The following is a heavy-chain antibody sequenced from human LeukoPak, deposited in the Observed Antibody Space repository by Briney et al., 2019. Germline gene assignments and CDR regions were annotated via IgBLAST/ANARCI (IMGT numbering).Heavy chain of an antibody. CDR2: INPNSGGT. V-gene: IGHV1-2*02. D-gene: IGHD1-14*01. CDR3: ARKTVSGYDYYYMDV. J-gene: IGHJ6*03. Sequence: ASVKVSCKASGYTFTGYYMHWVRQAPGQGLEWMGWINPNSGGTNYAQKFQGRVTMTRDTSISTAYMELSSLRSEDTAVYYCARKTVSGYDYYYMDVWGKGTTVTISS. CDR1: GYTFTGYY.